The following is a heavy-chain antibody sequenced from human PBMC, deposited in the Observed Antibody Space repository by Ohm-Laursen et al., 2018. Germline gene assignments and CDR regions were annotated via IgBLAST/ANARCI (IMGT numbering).Heavy chain of an antibody. CDR3: AKVGGYDSPFFDY. CDR1: GFTFSSYG. J-gene: IGHJ4*02. D-gene: IGHD5-12*01. Sequence: SLRLSCSAPGFTFSSYGMHWVRQAPGKGLDWVAAISYDGSDKYYADSVKGRFTISRDNSKNTLYLQMISLRAEDTAVYYCAKVGGYDSPFFDYWGQGTLVTVSS. V-gene: IGHV3-30*18. CDR2: ISYDGSDK.